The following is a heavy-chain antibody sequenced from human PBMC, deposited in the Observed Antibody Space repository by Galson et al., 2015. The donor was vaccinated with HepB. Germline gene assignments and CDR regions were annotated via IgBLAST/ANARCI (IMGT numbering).Heavy chain of an antibody. D-gene: IGHD4-17*01. CDR2: ISWTSDT. J-gene: IGHJ4*02. Sequence: LRLSCAASGFTFNIYSMNWVRQAPGRGLEWISYISWTSDTWYSDSVKGRFTISRDDAKNALHLQMNSLRAEDTALYYCARPRYGDYGDLDYWGQGTLVVVSS. CDR3: ARPRYGDYGDLDY. CDR1: GFTFNIYS. V-gene: IGHV3-69-1*01.